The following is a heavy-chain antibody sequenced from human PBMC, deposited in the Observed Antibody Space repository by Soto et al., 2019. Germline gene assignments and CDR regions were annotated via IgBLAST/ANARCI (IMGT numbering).Heavy chain of an antibody. J-gene: IGHJ4*02. CDR1: GGSISSSSYY. V-gene: IGHV4-39*01. CDR2: IYYSGST. CDR3: ARLPAPSGSYYLAY. Sequence: QLQLQESGPGLVKPSETLSLTCTVSGGSISSSSYYWGWIRQPPGKGLEWIGSIYYSGSTYYNPSLKSRVTISVDTSKNQFSLKLSSVTAADTAVYYCARLPAPSGSYYLAYWGQGTLVTVSS. D-gene: IGHD1-26*01.